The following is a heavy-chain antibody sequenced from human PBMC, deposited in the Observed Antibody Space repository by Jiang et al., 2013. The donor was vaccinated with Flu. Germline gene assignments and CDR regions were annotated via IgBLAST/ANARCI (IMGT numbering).Heavy chain of an antibody. Sequence: SWVRQAPGQGLEWMGWISAYNGNTNYAQKLQGRVTMTTDTSTSTAYMELRSLRSDDTAVYYCAVRGATSFDYWGQGTLVTVSS. CDR2: ISAYNGNT. J-gene: IGHJ4*02. D-gene: IGHD5-12*01. V-gene: IGHV1-18*01. CDR3: AVRGATSFDY.